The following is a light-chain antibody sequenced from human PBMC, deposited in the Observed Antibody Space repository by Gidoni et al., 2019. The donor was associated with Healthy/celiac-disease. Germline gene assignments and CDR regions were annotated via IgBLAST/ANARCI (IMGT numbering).Light chain of an antibody. CDR3: QSYDSSLSGSV. Sequence: QSVLTQPPSVSGAPGQRVTIPCTGSSSNIGAGYDVPWYQQRPGTAPKLLIYGNSKRPSGVPDLFSGSKSGTSASLAITGLQAEDEADYYCQSYDSSLSGSVFGGGTKLTVL. CDR1: SSNIGAGYD. J-gene: IGLJ2*01. CDR2: GNS. V-gene: IGLV1-40*01.